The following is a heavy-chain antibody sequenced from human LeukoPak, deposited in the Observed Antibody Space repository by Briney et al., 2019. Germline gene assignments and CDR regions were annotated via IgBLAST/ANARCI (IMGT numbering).Heavy chain of an antibody. CDR2: IYPDDSDT. CDR3: ARPNITSYYESRGYYAFDV. Sequence: GESLQIPCKCSGPRFNAYWIAGGRPMPGKGLEWMVIIYPDDSDTRYSPSFQGQVTISADKSVRTAYLQWSSLKASDTAMYYCARPNITSYYESRGYYAFDVWGQGTMVTVS. V-gene: IGHV5-51*01. J-gene: IGHJ3*01. D-gene: IGHD3-22*01. CDR1: GPRFNAYW.